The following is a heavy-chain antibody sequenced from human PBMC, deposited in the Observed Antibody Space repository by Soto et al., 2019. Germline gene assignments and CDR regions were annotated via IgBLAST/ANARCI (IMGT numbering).Heavy chain of an antibody. V-gene: IGHV4-59*01. J-gene: IGHJ4*02. CDR3: ARGEVVLDY. D-gene: IGHD2-15*01. CDR1: GGSISSYY. CDR2: IYYSGST. Sequence: PSETLSLTCTVSGGSISSYYWSWIRQPPGKGLEWIGYIYYSGSTNYNPSLKSRVTISVDTSKNQFSLKVNSVTAADTAVYYCARGEVVLDYWGQGTLVTVSS.